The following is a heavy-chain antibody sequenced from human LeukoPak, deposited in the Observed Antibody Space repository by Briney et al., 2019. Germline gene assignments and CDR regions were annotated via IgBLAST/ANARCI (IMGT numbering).Heavy chain of an antibody. CDR1: GFTFSTYG. V-gene: IGHV3-30*02. CDR3: AKDLRGYSYDSFDY. CDR2: MRFDGSDK. J-gene: IGHJ4*02. D-gene: IGHD5-18*01. Sequence: GGSLRLSCAASGFTFSTYGMHWVRQAPGKGLEWVSFMRFDGSDKYYADSVKGRFTISRDNSKNTLYLQMNSLRVEDTAVYYRAKDLRGYSYDSFDYWGQGTLVTVSS.